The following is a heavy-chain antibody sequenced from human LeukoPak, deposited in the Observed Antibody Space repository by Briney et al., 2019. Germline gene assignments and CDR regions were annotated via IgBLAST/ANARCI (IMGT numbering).Heavy chain of an antibody. CDR3: ARDRYDFWSGYYDPPFDP. Sequence: PGGSLRLSCAASGFTFSSYAMSWVRQAPGKGLEWVSAISGSGGSTYYADSVKGRFTISRDNSKNTLYLQMNSLRAEDTAVYYCARDRYDFWSGYYDPPFDPWGQGTLVTVSS. CDR1: GFTFSSYA. CDR2: ISGSGGST. V-gene: IGHV3-23*01. J-gene: IGHJ5*02. D-gene: IGHD3-3*01.